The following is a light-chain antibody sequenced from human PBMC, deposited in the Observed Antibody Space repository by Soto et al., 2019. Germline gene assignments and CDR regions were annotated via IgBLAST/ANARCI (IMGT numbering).Light chain of an antibody. V-gene: IGKV1-27*01. CDR3: QTDSSVPPS. Sequence: DIQMTQSPSSLSASIGDRVTITCRASQAIAKYLAWYQQKPGKVPRPLIFLASSLQPGVPSRFSVSGYGTEFTLTINSLQPEDVATDYCQTDSSVPPSFGGGTKVEIK. J-gene: IGKJ4*01. CDR1: QAIAKY. CDR2: LAS.